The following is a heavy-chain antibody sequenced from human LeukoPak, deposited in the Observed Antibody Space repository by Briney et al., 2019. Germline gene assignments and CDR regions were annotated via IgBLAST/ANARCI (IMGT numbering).Heavy chain of an antibody. V-gene: IGHV6-1*01. CDR1: GDSVSSNSAA. CDR2: TYYRSKWYN. J-gene: IGHJ2*01. CDR3: ARHYGDYDWYFDL. Sequence: SQTLSLTCAISGDSVSSNSAAWNWIRQPPSRGLEWLGRTYYRSKWYNDYAVSVKSRITINPDTSKNQFSLQLNSVTPEDTAVYYCARHYGDYDWYFDLWGRGTLVTVSS. D-gene: IGHD4-17*01.